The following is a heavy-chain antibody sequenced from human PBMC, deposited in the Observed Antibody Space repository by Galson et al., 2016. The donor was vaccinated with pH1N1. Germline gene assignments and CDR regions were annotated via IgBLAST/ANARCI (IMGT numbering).Heavy chain of an antibody. J-gene: IGHJ4*02. Sequence: SVKVSCKASGYTFNNYDINWVRQTPGQGLEWMGWKNPNTGGTDSAQKFQGRVTLTRNTSEGTAFMVLSNLRSDDTAVYYCARGHPLGSISGWVWGQGSLVTVSS. CDR1: GYTFNNYD. CDR3: ARGHPLGSISGWV. D-gene: IGHD6-19*01. V-gene: IGHV1-8*03. CDR2: KNPNTGGT.